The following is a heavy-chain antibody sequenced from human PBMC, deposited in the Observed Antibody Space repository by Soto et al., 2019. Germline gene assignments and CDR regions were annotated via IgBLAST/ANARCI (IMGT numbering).Heavy chain of an antibody. D-gene: IGHD3-10*01. J-gene: IGHJ6*02. Sequence: SETLSLTCAVYGGSFSGYYWSWIRQPPGKGLEWIGEINHSGSTNYNPSLKSRVTISVDTSKNKFSLKLSSVTAADTAVYYCARKGDRGSGSQWIRYYYYGMDVWGQGTTVT. CDR1: GGSFSGYY. CDR2: INHSGST. V-gene: IGHV4-34*01. CDR3: ARKGDRGSGSQWIRYYYYGMDV.